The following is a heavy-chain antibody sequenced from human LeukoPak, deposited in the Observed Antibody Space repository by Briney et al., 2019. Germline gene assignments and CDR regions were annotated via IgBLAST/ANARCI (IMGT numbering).Heavy chain of an antibody. CDR3: ARDANGVLGDY. Sequence: ASVKVSCKPTGYSFTAYYIFWMRQAPGQGLECMGWINLYNGATKYAQRFQSRVTMTTDTSTSTAYMELRSLRSDDTAVYYCARDANGVLGDYWGQGTLVTVSS. V-gene: IGHV1-2*02. CDR1: GYSFTAYY. CDR2: INLYNGAT. D-gene: IGHD2-8*01. J-gene: IGHJ4*02.